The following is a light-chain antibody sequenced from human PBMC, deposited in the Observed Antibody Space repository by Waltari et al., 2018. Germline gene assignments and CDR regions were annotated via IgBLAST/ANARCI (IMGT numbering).Light chain of an antibody. Sequence: RATLSCRASQSVGRYLAWYQQKPGQAPRLLIYDASTRATGIPDRFSGSGSGTDFSLTISRLESEDFAVYYCQKYVNLPATFGQGTKVEIK. J-gene: IGKJ1*01. CDR1: QSVGRY. CDR2: DAS. V-gene: IGKV3-20*01. CDR3: QKYVNLPAT.